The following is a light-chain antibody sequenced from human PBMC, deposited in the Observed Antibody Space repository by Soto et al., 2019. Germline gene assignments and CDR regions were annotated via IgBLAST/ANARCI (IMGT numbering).Light chain of an antibody. V-gene: IGLV2-14*03. CDR3: NSYTSSSTWV. Sequence: QSVLTQPASVSGSPGQSIIISCTGTDSDVGGYEYVSWYQQHPGKVPKLMIYDVSHRPSGVSHRSSGSKSGNTASLTISGLQAEDEADYYCNSYTSSSTWVFGGGTKVTVL. CDR1: DSDVGGYEY. J-gene: IGLJ3*02. CDR2: DVS.